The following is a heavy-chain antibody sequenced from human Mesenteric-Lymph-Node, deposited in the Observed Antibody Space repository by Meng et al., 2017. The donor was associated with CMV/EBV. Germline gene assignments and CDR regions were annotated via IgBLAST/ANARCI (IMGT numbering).Heavy chain of an antibody. CDR1: GFTFTDAW. CDR3: TTLQS. J-gene: IGHJ4*02. Sequence: GESLRLSCAASGFTFTDAWMTWVRQAPGKGLEWLGHIKSRGNGGTTDYASPLKGRITISRDDSKNMVYLQMNSLKSEDTAVYFCTTLQSWGQGTLVTVSS. CDR2: IKSRGNGGTT. V-gene: IGHV3-15*01.